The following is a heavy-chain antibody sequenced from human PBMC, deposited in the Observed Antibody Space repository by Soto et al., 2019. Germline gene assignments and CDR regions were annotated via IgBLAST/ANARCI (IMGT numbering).Heavy chain of an antibody. J-gene: IGHJ5*02. CDR3: ARGMVYCSGGSCYDHWFDP. Sequence: QVQLQQWGAGLLKPSETLSLTCAAYGGSFSGYYWSWIRQPPGKGLEWIGEINHSGSTNYNPSLKSRVTISVETSKNQFSLKLSSVTAADTAVYYCARGMVYCSGGSCYDHWFDPWGQGTLVTVSS. CDR1: GGSFSGYY. D-gene: IGHD2-15*01. CDR2: INHSGST. V-gene: IGHV4-34*01.